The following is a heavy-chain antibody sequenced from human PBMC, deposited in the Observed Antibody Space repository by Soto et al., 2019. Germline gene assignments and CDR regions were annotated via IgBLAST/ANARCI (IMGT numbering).Heavy chain of an antibody. D-gene: IGHD4-17*01. V-gene: IGHV3-33*01. CDR3: ARSGDSLYYYYYYMDV. CDR2: IWYDGSNK. CDR1: GFTFSSYG. J-gene: IGHJ6*03. Sequence: GGSLRLSCAASGFTFSSYGMHWVRQAPGKGLEWVAVIWYDGSNKYYADSVKGRFTISRDNSKNTLYLQMNSLRAEDTAVYYCARSGDSLYYYYYYMDVWGKGTKVTVSS.